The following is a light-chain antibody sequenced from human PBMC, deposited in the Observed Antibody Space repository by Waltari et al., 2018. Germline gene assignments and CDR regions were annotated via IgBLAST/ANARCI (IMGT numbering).Light chain of an antibody. Sequence: QSALTQPPSVSGSPGQSLTISRTGTRSTVGRYDVVSWYQQNPGKAPKPIIYEDTQRPSGVSSRFSGAKSGNTASLTISGFQAEDEGDYYCCSRSYVFGNGTKVTVL. CDR1: RSTVGRYDV. CDR2: EDT. V-gene: IGLV2-23*01. J-gene: IGLJ1*01. CDR3: CSRSYV.